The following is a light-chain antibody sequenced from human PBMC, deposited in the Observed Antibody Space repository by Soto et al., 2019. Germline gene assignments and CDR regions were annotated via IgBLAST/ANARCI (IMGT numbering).Light chain of an antibody. V-gene: IGKV3-20*01. CDR3: QQYGSSPFT. J-gene: IGKJ3*01. CDR2: GAS. CDR1: QSVSNNF. Sequence: EIVLTQSPGTLSLSPGERATLSCRASQSVSNNFLAWHQQKPGQGPRLLIYGASSRAGGIPDRFRGSGSGTDFTLTIAGLEPEDFAVYYCQQYGSSPFTFGPGTKVDNK.